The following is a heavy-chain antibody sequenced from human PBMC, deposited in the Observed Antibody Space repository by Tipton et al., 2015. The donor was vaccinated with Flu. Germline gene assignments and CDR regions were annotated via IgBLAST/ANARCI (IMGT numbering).Heavy chain of an antibody. V-gene: IGHV3-30*04. CDR3: AREEINTAMAH. CDR2: LSYDGSNK. Sequence: RSLRLSCAASGFTFSSYAMHWVRQATGKGLEWVAVLSYDGSNKYYADSVKGRFTISRDNSKNTLYLQMNSLRAEDTAVYYCAREEINTAMAHWGQGTLVTVSS. CDR1: GFTFSSYA. D-gene: IGHD5-18*01. J-gene: IGHJ4*02.